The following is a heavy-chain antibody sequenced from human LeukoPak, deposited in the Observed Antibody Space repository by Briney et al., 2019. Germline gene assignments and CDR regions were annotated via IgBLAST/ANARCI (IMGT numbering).Heavy chain of an antibody. CDR2: INHSGST. CDR3: ARAVGYSSSSGGLDP. J-gene: IGHJ5*02. CDR1: GGSFSGYY. D-gene: IGHD6-6*01. V-gene: IGHV4-34*01. Sequence: SETLSLTCAVYGGSFSGYYWSWIRQPPGKGREGIGEINHSGSTNYNPSLKSRVTISVDTSKNQFSLKLSSVTAADTAVYYCARAVGYSSSSGGLDPWGQGTLVTVSS.